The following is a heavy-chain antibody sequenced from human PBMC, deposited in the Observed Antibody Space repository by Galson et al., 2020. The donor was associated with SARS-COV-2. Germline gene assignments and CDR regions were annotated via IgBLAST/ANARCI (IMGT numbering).Heavy chain of an antibody. J-gene: IGHJ2*01. Sequence: GESLKISCAASGFTFSNNNMNWVRQAPGKGLEWVSYISSSSSTIYYADPVKGRFTISRDNAKNSLYLQMNSLRAEDTAVYYCAAKTVTKGNWYFDLWGRGTLVTVSS. CDR3: AAKTVTKGNWYFDL. CDR1: GFTFSNNN. V-gene: IGHV3-48*04. CDR2: ISSSSSTI. D-gene: IGHD4-17*01.